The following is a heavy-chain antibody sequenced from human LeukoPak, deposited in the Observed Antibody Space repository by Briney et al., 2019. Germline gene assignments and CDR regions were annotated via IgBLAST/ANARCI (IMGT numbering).Heavy chain of an antibody. CDR3: ATARRFQYSSGWYEY. Sequence: GASVKVSCKVSGYTLTELSMHWVRQAPGKGLEWMGGFDPEDGETIYAQKFQGRVTMTEDTSTDTAYMELSSLRSEDTAVYYCATARRFQYSSGWYEYWGQGTLVTVSS. V-gene: IGHV1-24*01. D-gene: IGHD6-19*01. CDR2: FDPEDGET. CDR1: GYTLTELS. J-gene: IGHJ4*02.